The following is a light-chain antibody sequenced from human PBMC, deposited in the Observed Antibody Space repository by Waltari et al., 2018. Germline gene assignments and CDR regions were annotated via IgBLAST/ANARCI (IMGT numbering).Light chain of an antibody. Sequence: SYELTQPPSVSVSPGQTARITCSGDDLPKKYAYWYQQKPGQAPGVVIYEDTKRPSGIPGRFSGSSSGQMATFTISGAQVEDEADYYCYSTDSSGNHRVFGRGTKLTVL. J-gene: IGLJ3*02. CDR1: DLPKKY. CDR2: EDT. CDR3: YSTDSSGNHRV. V-gene: IGLV3-10*01.